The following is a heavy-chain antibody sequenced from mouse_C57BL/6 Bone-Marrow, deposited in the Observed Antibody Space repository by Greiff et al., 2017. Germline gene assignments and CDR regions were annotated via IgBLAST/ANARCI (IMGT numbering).Heavy chain of an antibody. Sequence: DVQLQESGPGLVKPSQSLSLTCSVTGYSITSGYYWNWIRQFPGNKLEWMGYISYDGSNNYNPSLKNRISITRDTSKNQFFLKLNSVTTEDTTTYYCARKGDYDVLFDVWGTGTTVTVSS. J-gene: IGHJ1*03. CDR3: ARKGDYDVLFDV. D-gene: IGHD2-4*01. CDR1: GYSITSGYY. CDR2: ISYDGSN. V-gene: IGHV3-6*01.